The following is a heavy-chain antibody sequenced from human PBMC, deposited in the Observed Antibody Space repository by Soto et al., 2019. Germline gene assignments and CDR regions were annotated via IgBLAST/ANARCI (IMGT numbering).Heavy chain of an antibody. V-gene: IGHV3-7*01. Sequence: EVQLVESGGGLVQPGGSLRLPCAASGFTFSTYWMTWVPQPPGKGLEWVASINQDGSERYYVDSVRGRFTISRDNAKNSLYLQMNSLRAEDTAVYYCVCGGNFFVYWGQGTLVTVSP. CDR2: INQDGSER. CDR1: GFTFSTYW. D-gene: IGHD3-16*01. CDR3: VCGGNFFVY. J-gene: IGHJ4*02.